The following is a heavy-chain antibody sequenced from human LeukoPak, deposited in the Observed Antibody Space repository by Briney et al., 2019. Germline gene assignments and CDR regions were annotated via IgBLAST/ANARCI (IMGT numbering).Heavy chain of an antibody. Sequence: HSGGSLRLSCVLSGFPFSGNHMNWVRQAPGKGLEWVSVIYSDGDTYYADPVKGRFTISRDSSRNTLSLQMNSLKPEDTAVYYCARDPRDGYGHFDYWGQGTLVTVSS. CDR2: IYSDGDT. CDR3: ARDPRDGYGHFDY. D-gene: IGHD5-24*01. CDR1: GFPFSGNH. J-gene: IGHJ4*02. V-gene: IGHV3-66*02.